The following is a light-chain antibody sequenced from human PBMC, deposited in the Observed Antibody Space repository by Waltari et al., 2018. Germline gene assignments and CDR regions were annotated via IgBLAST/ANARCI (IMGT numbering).Light chain of an antibody. CDR2: KAS. V-gene: IGKV1-5*03. J-gene: IGKJ1*01. Sequence: DIQMTQSPSILSASVGDRVTITCRASQSISSWLAWYQQKPGKAPHLRIYKASALESGVPSRFSGSGSATDFTRTISSLQPDDFATYYCQQYNTFPWTFGQGTKVEIK. CDR3: QQYNTFPWT. CDR1: QSISSW.